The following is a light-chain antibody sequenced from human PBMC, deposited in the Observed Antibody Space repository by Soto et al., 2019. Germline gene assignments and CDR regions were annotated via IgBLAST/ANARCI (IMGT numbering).Light chain of an antibody. Sequence: QSMLTQPASVSGSPGQSIAISCTGTFSDVGGYDYVSWYQQHPDKAPKLMIYEVTKRPSGVSNRFSGSKSGNTASLTISGLQPEDEADYYCSSHTSGSTRVFGSGTKVTVL. J-gene: IGLJ1*01. CDR3: SSHTSGSTRV. CDR1: FSDVGGYDY. CDR2: EVT. V-gene: IGLV2-14*01.